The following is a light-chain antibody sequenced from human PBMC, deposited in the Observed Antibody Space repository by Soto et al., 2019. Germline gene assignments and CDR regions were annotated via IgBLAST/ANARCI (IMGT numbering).Light chain of an antibody. CDR1: QNIGIN. Sequence: EIVMTQSPATLSVSPGERATLSCRASQNIGINLAWHQQKPGQAPRLLIYRASTRATGISARFSGSGSGTQFSLTISSLQSEDFAVYYCQQYNNWHLTFGGGTKVEIK. V-gene: IGKV3-15*01. CDR2: RAS. CDR3: QQYNNWHLT. J-gene: IGKJ4*01.